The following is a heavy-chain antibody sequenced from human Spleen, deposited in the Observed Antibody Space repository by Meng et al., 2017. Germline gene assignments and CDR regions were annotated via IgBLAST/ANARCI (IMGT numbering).Heavy chain of an antibody. D-gene: IGHD2-2*01. Sequence: QIQLQQSGPGLVKPWQTLSLTCAISGDSVSSNSAAWHWLRQSPSRGLEWLGRTYYRSKWYNDYAVSVKSRITINPNTSKNQFSLQLNSVTPGDTAVYYCARGFAPVAPGAFDYWGQGALVTVSS. CDR1: GDSVSSNSAA. J-gene: IGHJ4*02. CDR2: TYYRSKWYN. V-gene: IGHV6-1*01. CDR3: ARGFAPVAPGAFDY.